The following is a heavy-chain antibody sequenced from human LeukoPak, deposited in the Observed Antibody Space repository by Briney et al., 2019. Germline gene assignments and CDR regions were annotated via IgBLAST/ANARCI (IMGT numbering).Heavy chain of an antibody. V-gene: IGHV4-34*01. Sequence: PSETLSLMCSVYGGSFSDYFWGWIRQPPGKGLEWIGEIDDGGNTNYNPSLMSRVIVSMEKSKNHFSLKVSSMTAADTAVYYCARRRVTVIVVSTFDSWGQGTLVTVSS. CDR1: GGSFSDYF. CDR3: ARRRVTVIVVSTFDS. CDR2: IDDGGNT. J-gene: IGHJ4*02. D-gene: IGHD3-22*01.